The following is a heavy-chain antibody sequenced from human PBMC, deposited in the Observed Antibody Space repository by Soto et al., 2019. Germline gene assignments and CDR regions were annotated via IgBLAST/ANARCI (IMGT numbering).Heavy chain of an antibody. CDR1: GWSFSGYY. Sequence: SETLSLTFAVYGWSFSGYYGSWIRQPPGKGLEWIGEINHSGSTNYNPSLKSRVTISVDTSKNQFSLKLSSVTAADTAVYYCARVGVDYWGQGTLVTVSS. CDR2: INHSGST. D-gene: IGHD3-16*01. V-gene: IGHV4-34*01. CDR3: ARVGVDY. J-gene: IGHJ4*02.